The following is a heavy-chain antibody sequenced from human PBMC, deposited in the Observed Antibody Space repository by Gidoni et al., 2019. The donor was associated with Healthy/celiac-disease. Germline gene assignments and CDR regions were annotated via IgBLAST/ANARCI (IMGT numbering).Heavy chain of an antibody. CDR3: AKNEDTAMGEYVQH. V-gene: IGHV3-23*01. CDR1: GFTFSSYA. Sequence: EVQLLESGGGLVQPGGSLRLSCAASGFTFSSYAMSWVRQAPGKGLEGVSAISGSGGSKYYADSVKGRFTISRDNSKNTRYLQMNSLRAEDTAVYYCAKNEDTAMGEYVQHWGQGTLVTVSS. D-gene: IGHD5-18*01. CDR2: ISGSGGSK. J-gene: IGHJ1*01.